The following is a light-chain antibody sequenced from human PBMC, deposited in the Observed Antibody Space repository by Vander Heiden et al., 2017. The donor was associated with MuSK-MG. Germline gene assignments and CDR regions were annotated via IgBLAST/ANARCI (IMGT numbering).Light chain of an antibody. V-gene: IGKV1-13*02. CDR3: QQVNSYRF. CDR2: DAS. Sequence: AIHLTQSPSSLSASVGDRVTITCRASQGISSALDWYQQKPGKAPKLLIYDASRWESGVPLRFSGSGSGTDFTLTSSSPQHEDFATYYWQQVNSYRFFGGGTKVEIK. J-gene: IGKJ4*01. CDR1: QGISSA.